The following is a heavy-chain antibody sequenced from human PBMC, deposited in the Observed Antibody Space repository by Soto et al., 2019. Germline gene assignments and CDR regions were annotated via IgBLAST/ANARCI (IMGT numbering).Heavy chain of an antibody. CDR3: SSATYYGGGGYGPYYFDY. V-gene: IGHV4-39*01. CDR1: GDSITKSVYY. D-gene: IGHD2-21*01. CDR2: IYYAGNA. Sequence: PSETLSRTCPVSGDSITKSVYYWAWVRQTPGKVLEWIASIYYAGNAYYNPSLQSRVTISVDASNNQFSLELQSLTAADSAVYYCSSATYYGGGGYGPYYFDYWGKGPLVTVSS. J-gene: IGHJ4*02.